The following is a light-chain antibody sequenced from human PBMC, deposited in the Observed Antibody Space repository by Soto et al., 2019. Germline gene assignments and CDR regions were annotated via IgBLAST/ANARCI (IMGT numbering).Light chain of an antibody. J-gene: IGKJ3*01. CDR1: QSVSSY. V-gene: IGKV3-11*01. CDR2: DAS. Sequence: EIVLTQSPATLSLSPGERATLSCRASQSVSSYLAWYQQKPGQSPRLLIYDASNRATGIPTRFSCSGSETDFPLTISSLGPEDFSVYYCQKSSNWPRTFGPGTKVDIK. CDR3: QKSSNWPRT.